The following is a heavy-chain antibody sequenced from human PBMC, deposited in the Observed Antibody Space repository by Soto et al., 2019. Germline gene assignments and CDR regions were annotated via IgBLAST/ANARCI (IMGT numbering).Heavy chain of an antibody. CDR3: ARGEGYALDV. Sequence: SEARRLSKSVSGGSMSRGDHYVSWIRQPPGKGLEWIAYMYYSGSTYYDPSLKSRVAISVDTSKNQFSLKLSSVTAADTAVYYCARGEGYALDVWGQGPTVT. CDR2: MYYSGST. D-gene: IGHD1-26*01. CDR1: GGSMSRGDHY. J-gene: IGHJ6*02. V-gene: IGHV4-30-4*01.